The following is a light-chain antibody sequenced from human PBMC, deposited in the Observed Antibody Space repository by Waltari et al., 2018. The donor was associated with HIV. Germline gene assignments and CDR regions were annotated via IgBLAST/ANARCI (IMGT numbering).Light chain of an antibody. J-gene: IGKJ2*01. CDR1: QSVSSN. Sequence: EIVMTQSPATLSVSPGERATLSCRASQSVSSNLAWYQQKPGQAPRLLIYGASTRATGIPARFSGSGSGTDFTLTISRLEPDDFATYYCHQFGSSVSYTFGQGTKLEIK. CDR2: GAS. CDR3: HQFGSSVSYT. V-gene: IGKV3-15*01.